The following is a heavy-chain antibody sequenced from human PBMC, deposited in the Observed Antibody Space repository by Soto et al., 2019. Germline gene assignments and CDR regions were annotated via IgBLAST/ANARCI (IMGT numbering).Heavy chain of an antibody. CDR3: AGPSTGFCFGF. CDR2: INAGKANT. V-gene: IGHV1-3*01. CDR1: GYTFTNYV. Sequence: ASVKVSCKAAGYTFTNYVIHWGRQAPGQRLEGMGWINAGKANTRYSQKFQDRVTITRDTSANTAYMELSSLTSEDTAVYYCAGPSTGFCFGFWGQGTPVTVSS. D-gene: IGHD3-3*01. J-gene: IGHJ4*02.